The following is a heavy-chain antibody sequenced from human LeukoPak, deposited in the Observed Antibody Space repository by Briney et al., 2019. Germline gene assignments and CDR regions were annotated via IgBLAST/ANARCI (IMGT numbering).Heavy chain of an antibody. CDR3: ARGGSYLSAFDI. J-gene: IGHJ3*02. V-gene: IGHV3-74*01. Sequence: GGSLRLSCAASGFTFSSYWMHWVRQAPGKGLVWVSRINSDGSSTSYADSVKGRFTISRDNSKNTLYLQMNSLRAEDTAVYYCARGGSYLSAFDIWGQGTMVTVSS. CDR1: GFTFSSYW. CDR2: INSDGSST. D-gene: IGHD1-26*01.